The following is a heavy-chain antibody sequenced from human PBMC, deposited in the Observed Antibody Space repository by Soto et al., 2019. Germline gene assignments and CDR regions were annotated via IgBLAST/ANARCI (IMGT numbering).Heavy chain of an antibody. CDR2: IYYSVST. J-gene: IGHJ4*02. CDR3: ASYSSGWYDVIY. CDR1: GGSVISGSYY. V-gene: IGHV4-61*01. D-gene: IGHD6-19*01. Sequence: PSETLSLTCTVSGGSVISGSYYWSWIRQPPGKGLEWIGYIYYSVSTNYNPSLKSRVTISVDTSKNQFSLKVSSVTAADTAVYYCASYSSGWYDVIYWGQGTLVTVSS.